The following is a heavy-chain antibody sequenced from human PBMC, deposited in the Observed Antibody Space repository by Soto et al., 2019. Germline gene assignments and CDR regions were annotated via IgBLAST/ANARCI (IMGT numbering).Heavy chain of an antibody. CDR1: GFSFTNHW. J-gene: IGHJ3*01. CDR3: ARHGFHRDALDL. V-gene: IGHV3-7*03. CDR2: IKQDGGET. D-gene: IGHD2-2*03. Sequence: EMQLEDSGGGLVQPGGSRRLSCGASGFSFTNHWMSWVRQSPGKGLEWLANIKQDGGETYYLESVKGRFSISRDNAKDSVYLPMNGLRAEDTAVYYCARHGFHRDALDLWGQGTLVTVSS.